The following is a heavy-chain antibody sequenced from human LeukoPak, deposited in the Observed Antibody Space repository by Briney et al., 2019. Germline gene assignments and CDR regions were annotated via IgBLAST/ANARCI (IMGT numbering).Heavy chain of an antibody. CDR1: GYTFTGYY. V-gene: IGHV1-2*02. CDR2: INPNSGGT. CDR3: ASLGTYYYDSSGYYYVDY. J-gene: IGHJ4*02. D-gene: IGHD3-22*01. Sequence: ASVKVSCKASGYTFTGYYMHWVRQAPGQGREWMGWINPNSGGTNYAQKFQGRVTMTRDTSISTAYMELSRLRSDDTAVYYCASLGTYYYDSSGYYYVDYWGQGTLVTVSS.